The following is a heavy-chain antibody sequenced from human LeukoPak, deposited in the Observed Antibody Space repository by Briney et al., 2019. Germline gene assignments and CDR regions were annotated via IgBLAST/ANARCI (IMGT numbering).Heavy chain of an antibody. J-gene: IGHJ4*02. CDR3: ARDPSSVTLYFFDY. CDR2: IDANNGDT. CDR1: GYTFRGNY. V-gene: IGHV1-2*02. D-gene: IGHD4-11*01. Sequence: ASVKISCKASGYTFRGNYIHWLRQAPAQGLEWMGWIDANNGDTKSAQKFQGRVTMSRDTSISTAYMDLSSLSPDDAAVYCCARDPSSVTLYFFDYWGQGTLVSVSS.